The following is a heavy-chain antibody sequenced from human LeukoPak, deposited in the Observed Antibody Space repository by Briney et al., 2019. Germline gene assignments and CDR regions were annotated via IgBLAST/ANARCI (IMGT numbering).Heavy chain of an antibody. Sequence: GGSLRLSCAAPGFTFTSSSMNWVRQAPGKGLEWISYISSSSRTVHYADSVKGRFTISRDNAKNSLYLQMNSLRDEDTAVYYCARARDGSYDYWGQGTLVTVSS. CDR2: ISSSSRTV. D-gene: IGHD1-26*01. CDR3: ARARDGSYDY. J-gene: IGHJ4*02. CDR1: GFTFTSSS. V-gene: IGHV3-48*02.